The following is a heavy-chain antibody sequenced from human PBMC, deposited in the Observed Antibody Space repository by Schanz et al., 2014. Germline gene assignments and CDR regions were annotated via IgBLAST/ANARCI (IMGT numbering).Heavy chain of an antibody. J-gene: IGHJ4*02. CDR1: GFTFSSYG. CDR3: AKIERNED. CDR2: IWYDGSNK. V-gene: IGHV3-33*06. D-gene: IGHD1-1*01. Sequence: QVQLVESGGGVVQPGRSLRLSCAASGFTFSSYGMHWVRQAPGKGLEWVAVIWYDGSNKYYADSVKGRFTISRDNSKNLLYLQMNSLRAEDTAVYFCAKIERNEDWGQGTLVTVSS.